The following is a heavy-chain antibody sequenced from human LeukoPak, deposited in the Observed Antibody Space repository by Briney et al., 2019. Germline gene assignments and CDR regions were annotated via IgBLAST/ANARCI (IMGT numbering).Heavy chain of an antibody. V-gene: IGHV3-33*01. J-gene: IGHJ4*02. CDR1: GFTFSSYG. CDR2: IWYDGSNK. D-gene: IGHD7-27*01. CDR3: ARAELTGDGVDY. Sequence: PGGSLRLSCAASGFTFSSYGMHWVRQAPGKGLEWVAVIWYDGSNKYYADSVKGRFTIPRDNSKNTLYLQMNSLRAEDTAVYYCARAELTGDGVDYWGQGTLVTVSS.